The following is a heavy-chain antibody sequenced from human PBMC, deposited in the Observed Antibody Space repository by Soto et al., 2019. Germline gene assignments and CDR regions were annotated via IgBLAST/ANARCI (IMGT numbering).Heavy chain of an antibody. V-gene: IGHV3-11*03. J-gene: IGHJ6*02. CDR1: GFTFSDYY. D-gene: IGHD3-10*01. Sequence: GGSLRLSCAASGFTFSDYYMSWIRQAPGKGLEWVSYISSSSSYTNYADSVKGRFTISRDNAKNSLYLQMNSLRAEDTAVYYCARKIDYYGSGSYYNPLYYYGMDVWGQGTTVTVSS. CDR2: ISSSSSYT. CDR3: ARKIDYYGSGSYYNPLYYYGMDV.